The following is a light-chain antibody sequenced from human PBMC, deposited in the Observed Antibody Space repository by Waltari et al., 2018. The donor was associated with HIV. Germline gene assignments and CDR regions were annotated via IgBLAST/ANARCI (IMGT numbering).Light chain of an antibody. CDR3: QQYLDWPPWT. J-gene: IGKJ1*01. V-gene: IGKV3D-15*01. CDR2: GAS. Sequence: EILMTQSPAPLSVSPGERATLSCRAGQNIGDILAWYQQKPGQAPRLLINGASSRNDGIPARFIGRGSGTEFTLIISRLQSEDVAVYYCQQYLDWPPWTFGQGTKVEI. CDR1: QNIGDI.